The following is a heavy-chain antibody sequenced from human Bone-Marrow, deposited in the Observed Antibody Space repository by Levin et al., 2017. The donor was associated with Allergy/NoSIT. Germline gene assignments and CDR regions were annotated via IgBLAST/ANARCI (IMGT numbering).Heavy chain of an antibody. CDR2: LNPNGGGT. CDR3: GRVVTMSRGDSYGIDH. J-gene: IGHJ6*02. CDR1: GYTFTAYY. Sequence: GASVKVSCKASGYTFTAYYIHWVRLAPGQGLEWMGWLNPNGGGTNFPQKFQGRIDMTGDTSSNTAYMELNNLDFDDTAVYYCGRVVTMSRGDSYGIDHWGQGTTLTVS. D-gene: IGHD3-10*01. V-gene: IGHV1-2*02.